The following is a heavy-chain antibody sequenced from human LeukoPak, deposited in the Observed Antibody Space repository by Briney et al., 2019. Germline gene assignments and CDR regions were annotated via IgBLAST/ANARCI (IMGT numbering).Heavy chain of an antibody. D-gene: IGHD3-9*01. CDR2: MNPNSGNT. J-gene: IGHJ4*02. Sequence: ASVKVSCKASGYTFTSYDINWVRQATGQGLEWMGWMNPNSGNTGYAQKFQGRVTMTRNTSISTAYMELSSLRSEDTAVYYCARAYYDILTGYYTFDYWGQGTLVTVSS. CDR1: GYTFTSYD. CDR3: ARAYYDILTGYYTFDY. V-gene: IGHV1-8*01.